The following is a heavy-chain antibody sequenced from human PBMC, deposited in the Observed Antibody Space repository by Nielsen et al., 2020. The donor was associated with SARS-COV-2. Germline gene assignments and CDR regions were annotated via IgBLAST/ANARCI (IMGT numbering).Heavy chain of an antibody. Sequence: SETLSLTCTVSGGSISSRSYYWGWIRQPPGKGLEWIGSIYDSGSTYYNPSLTSRVTIDVDTSKNHFSLKLSSVTAADTAVYYCARRRRVDCTNGVCYLPSHWFDPWGQGTLVTVSS. CDR1: GGSISSRSYY. V-gene: IGHV4-39*01. CDR2: IYDSGST. J-gene: IGHJ5*02. D-gene: IGHD2-8*01. CDR3: ARRRRVDCTNGVCYLPSHWFDP.